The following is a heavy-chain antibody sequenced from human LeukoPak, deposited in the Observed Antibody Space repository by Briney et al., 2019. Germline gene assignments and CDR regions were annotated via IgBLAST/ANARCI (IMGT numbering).Heavy chain of an antibody. CDR2: ISGSGGST. CDR1: GFTFSSYA. D-gene: IGHD3-9*01. CDR3: AKTGILTGYYES. V-gene: IGHV3-23*01. Sequence: PGGSLRLSCAASGFTFSSYAMSWVRQAPGKGLEWVSAISGSGGSTYYADSVKGRFTISRDNSKNTLYLQMSSLRAEDTAVYYCAKTGILTGYYESWGQGTLVTVSS. J-gene: IGHJ5*02.